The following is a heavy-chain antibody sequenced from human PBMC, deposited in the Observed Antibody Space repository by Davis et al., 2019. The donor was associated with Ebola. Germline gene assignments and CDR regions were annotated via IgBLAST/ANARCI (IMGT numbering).Heavy chain of an antibody. J-gene: IGHJ4*02. D-gene: IGHD1-26*01. CDR1: GFRFSSYA. CDR2: ISGSGGST. CDR3: ARDGGSGSYYFFDY. V-gene: IGHV3-23*01. Sequence: GESLKISCAASGFRFSSYAMTWVRQAPGKGLEWVSAISGSGGSTYYADSVKGRFTISRDNSKNTLYLQMNSLRAEDTAVYYCARDGGSGSYYFFDYWGQGTLVTVSS.